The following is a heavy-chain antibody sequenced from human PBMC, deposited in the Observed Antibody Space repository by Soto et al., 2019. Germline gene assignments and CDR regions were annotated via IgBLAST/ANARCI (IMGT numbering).Heavy chain of an antibody. CDR3: ARAHSSGGSCYPTYNWFDP. CDR2: IYYSGST. J-gene: IGHJ5*02. D-gene: IGHD2-15*01. CDR1: GGSISSGGYY. Sequence: SETLSLTCTVSGGSISSGGYYWSWIRQHPGKGLEWIGYIYYSGSTYYNPSLKSRVTISVDTSKNQFSLKLSSVTAADTAVYYCARAHSSGGSCYPTYNWFDPWGQGTLVNVSS. V-gene: IGHV4-31*03.